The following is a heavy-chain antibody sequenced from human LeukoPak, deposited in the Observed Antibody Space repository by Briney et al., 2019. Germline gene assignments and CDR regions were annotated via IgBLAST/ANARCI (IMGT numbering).Heavy chain of an antibody. CDR3: AKDPLQRTTFYFDY. CDR2: VSASGGNT. CDR1: GFTFDNYA. Sequence: GGSLRLSCAASGFTFDNYAMTWVRQAPGKGLEWVSTVSASGGNTDYADSVKGRFTISRDNSKNTLYLHINSLRADDTAVYYCAKDPLQRTTFYFDYWGQGTLVTVSS. D-gene: IGHD1-7*01. V-gene: IGHV3-23*01. J-gene: IGHJ4*02.